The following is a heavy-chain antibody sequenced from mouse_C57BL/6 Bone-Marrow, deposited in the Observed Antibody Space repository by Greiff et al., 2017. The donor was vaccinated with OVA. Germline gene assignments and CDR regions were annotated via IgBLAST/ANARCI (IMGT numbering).Heavy chain of an antibody. J-gene: IGHJ2*01. Sequence: VKLMESGAELVRPGASVTLSCKASGYTFTDYEMHWVKQTPVHGLEWIGAIDPETGGTAYNQKFKGKAILTADKSSSTAYMERRSLTSEDSAVYCCTRSGSTYYIDYWGQGTTLTVSS. CDR2: IDPETGGT. CDR3: TRSGSTYYIDY. D-gene: IGHD1-1*01. CDR1: GYTFTDYE. V-gene: IGHV1-15*01.